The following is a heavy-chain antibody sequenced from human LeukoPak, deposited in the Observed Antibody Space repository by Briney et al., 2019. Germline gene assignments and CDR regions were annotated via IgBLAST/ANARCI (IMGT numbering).Heavy chain of an antibody. D-gene: IGHD3-16*02. CDR2: INHSGST. CDR3: ARETLAYDYVWGSYRYLNYFDY. J-gene: IGHJ4*02. CDR1: GGSYSGYY. Sequence: TSETLSLTCAVYGGSYSGYYWSWIRQPPGKGLEWIGEINHSGSTNYNPSLKSRVTISVDTSKNQFSLKLSSVTAADTAVYYCARETLAYDYVWGSYRYLNYFDYWGQGTLVTVSS. V-gene: IGHV4-34*01.